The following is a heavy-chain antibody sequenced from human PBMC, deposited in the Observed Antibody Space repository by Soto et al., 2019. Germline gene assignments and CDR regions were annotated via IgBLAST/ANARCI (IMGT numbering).Heavy chain of an antibody. CDR3: ARGHSSGRLIPFDS. CDR2: MNPNSGNT. Sequence: ASVKVSCKASGYSFTSYDINWVRQATGQGLEWMGWMNPNSGNTGYAQNFQGRVTMTRDTSISTAYMELSSLRSEDTAVYYCARGHSSGRLIPFDSWGQGTLVTVSS. V-gene: IGHV1-8*01. D-gene: IGHD6-19*01. J-gene: IGHJ4*02. CDR1: GYSFTSYD.